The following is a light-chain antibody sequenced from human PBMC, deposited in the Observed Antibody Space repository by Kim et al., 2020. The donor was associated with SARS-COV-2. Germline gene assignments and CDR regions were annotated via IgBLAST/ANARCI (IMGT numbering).Light chain of an antibody. J-gene: IGKJ1*01. CDR1: RVYWNI. CDR2: VSS. V-gene: IGKV1-6*02. CDR3: LQYNTYPWT. Sequence: ASGGSIITNPWRVIRVYWNIIGCNQQKPAKVPKLLISVSSTLQSGVPARFSGRGSGAEFPLTINSLRTEDFTTYYCLQYNTYPWTFGQGTKVDIK.